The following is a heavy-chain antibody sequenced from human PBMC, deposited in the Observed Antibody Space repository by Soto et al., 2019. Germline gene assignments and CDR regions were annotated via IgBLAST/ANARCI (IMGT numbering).Heavy chain of an antibody. D-gene: IGHD2-8*01. CDR1: GFTFSGYA. CDR2: ISNNGGST. V-gene: IGHV3-64D*06. CDR3: VEGGSMYAMDV. Sequence: PGGSLRLSCSASGFTFSGYAMHWVRQAPGKGLEHVSGISNNGGSTYYADSVKGGFTISRDNSKNTLYLQMSSLKTEDTAVYYCVEGGSMYAMDVWGQGTTVTVSS. J-gene: IGHJ6*02.